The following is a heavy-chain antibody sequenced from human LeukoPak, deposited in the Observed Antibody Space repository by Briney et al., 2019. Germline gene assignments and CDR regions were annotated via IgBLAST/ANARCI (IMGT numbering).Heavy chain of an antibody. V-gene: IGHV1-2*02. Sequence: GASVKVSCKASGYTFTGYCMHWVRQAPGQGLEWMGWINPNSGGTNYAQKFQGRVTMTRDTSISTAYMELSRLRSDDTAVYYCARFEVGATILERRNPNDYWGQGTLVTVSS. J-gene: IGHJ4*02. D-gene: IGHD1-26*01. CDR3: ARFEVGATILERRNPNDY. CDR1: GYTFTGYC. CDR2: INPNSGGT.